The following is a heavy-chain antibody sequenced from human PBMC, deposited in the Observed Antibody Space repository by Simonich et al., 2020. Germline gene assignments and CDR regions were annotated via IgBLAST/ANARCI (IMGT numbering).Heavy chain of an antibody. D-gene: IGHD4-4*01. CDR3: ARDYSNYDAFDI. V-gene: IGHV3-74*01. CDR2: INSDGSST. CDR1: GFTFSSYW. Sequence: EVQLVESGGGLVQPGGSLRLSCAASGFTFSSYWMHWVRQAPGKGLVWVARINSDGSSTSYADSVKGRFTITRDNAKNTLYLQMNSLRAEDTAVYYCARDYSNYDAFDIWGQGTMVTVSS. J-gene: IGHJ3*02.